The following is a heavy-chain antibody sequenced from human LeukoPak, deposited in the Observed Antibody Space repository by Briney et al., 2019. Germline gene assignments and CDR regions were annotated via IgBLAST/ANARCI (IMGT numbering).Heavy chain of an antibody. CDR1: GGFVSSPTYY. V-gene: IGHV4-61*01. CDR3: ARRKAVRPRDYYFDY. J-gene: IGHJ4*02. Sequence: SETLSLTCTVSGGFVSSPTYYWSWVRQPPGKGLEWIGYIYYSGSANYNPSLKSRVTISVDTSKNQFSLKLSSVTAADTAVYFCARRKAVRPRDYYFDYWGQGTLVTVSS. CDR2: IYYSGSA. D-gene: IGHD6-6*01.